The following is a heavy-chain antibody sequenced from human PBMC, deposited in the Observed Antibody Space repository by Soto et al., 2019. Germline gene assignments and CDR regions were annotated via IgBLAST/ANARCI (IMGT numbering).Heavy chain of an antibody. Sequence: EVQLVESGGGLVQPGGSLTLSCAASGFTFNSYWMSWVRQAPGKGLQWVANIKQDGSEKYYVDSVKGRFTISRDNVKNSLYLQMSSLRDEDTAVYYCARGTTVTSRGGLSDYWGQGTLVTVSS. CDR3: ARGTTVTSRGGLSDY. J-gene: IGHJ4*02. D-gene: IGHD4-17*01. V-gene: IGHV3-7*05. CDR2: IKQDGSEK. CDR1: GFTFNSYW.